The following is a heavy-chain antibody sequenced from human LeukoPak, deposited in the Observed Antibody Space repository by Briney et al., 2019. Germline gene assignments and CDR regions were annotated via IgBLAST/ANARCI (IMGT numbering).Heavy chain of an antibody. D-gene: IGHD3-22*01. CDR3: AKSRGGYYDSSGSPY. Sequence: HTAGSLRLSCAASGFTFSSYAMSWVRQGPGKGLEWVSAISGSGGSTYYADSVKGRLTISRDNSKNTLYLQMNSLRAEDTAVYYCAKSRGGYYDSSGSPYWGQGTLVTVSS. V-gene: IGHV3-23*01. J-gene: IGHJ4*02. CDR1: GFTFSSYA. CDR2: ISGSGGST.